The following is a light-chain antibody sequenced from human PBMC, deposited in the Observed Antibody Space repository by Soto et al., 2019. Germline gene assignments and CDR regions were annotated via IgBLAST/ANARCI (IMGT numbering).Light chain of an antibody. Sequence: EIVSTAPPGTQSWPPGERATLSCMDSQSVSSSYLAWYQQKAGQAPRLLIYGASTRATGIKDRFSGSVSGTDFTLPLSRLEPEDFAVDDCQWFGSSLRAFGQGTKVAIK. J-gene: IGKJ1*01. CDR1: QSVSSSY. V-gene: IGKV3-20*01. CDR2: GAS. CDR3: QWFGSSLRA.